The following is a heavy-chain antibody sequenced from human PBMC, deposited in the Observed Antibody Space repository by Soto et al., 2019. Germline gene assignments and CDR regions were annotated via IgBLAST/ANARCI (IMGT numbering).Heavy chain of an antibody. D-gene: IGHD2-2*01. CDR2: IIPIFGTA. CDR1: GGTFSSYA. V-gene: IGHV1-69*06. J-gene: IGHJ6*02. CDR3: ARDCSSTSCYRNYGMDV. Sequence: QVQLVQSGAEVKKPGSSVKVSCKASGGTFSSYAISWVRQAPGQGLEWMGGIIPIFGTAKYAQKFQGRVTITADKSTSTAYMELSSLRSEDTAVYYCARDCSSTSCYRNYGMDVWGQGTTVTVSS.